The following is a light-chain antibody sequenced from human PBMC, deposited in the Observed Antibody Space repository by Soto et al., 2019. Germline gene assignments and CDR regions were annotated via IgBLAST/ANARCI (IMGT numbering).Light chain of an antibody. J-gene: IGKJ1*01. V-gene: IGKV3-20*01. CDR3: QLYGFSPRWT. CDR1: QSVTNY. Sequence: EIFLTQSPDTLSLSPGERATLTCRASQSVTNYIAWYQQRPGQAPRLLVYSASTRATGIPDRFSGSGSGTDFTLTISRLEPEDSAVYYCQLYGFSPRWTFGQGTKVEIK. CDR2: SAS.